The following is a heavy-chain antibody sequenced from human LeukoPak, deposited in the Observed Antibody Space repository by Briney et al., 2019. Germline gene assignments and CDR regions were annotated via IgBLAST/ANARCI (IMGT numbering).Heavy chain of an antibody. Sequence: GGSLRLSCAASGFTFSSYSMNWVRQAPGKGLEWVSYISSSSSTIYYADSVKGRFTISRDNAKNSLYLQMNSLRAEDTAVYYCASPWCADAFDIWGQGTMVTVSS. D-gene: IGHD2-8*02. CDR3: ASPWCADAFDI. V-gene: IGHV3-48*01. CDR2: ISSSSSTI. CDR1: GFTFSSYS. J-gene: IGHJ3*02.